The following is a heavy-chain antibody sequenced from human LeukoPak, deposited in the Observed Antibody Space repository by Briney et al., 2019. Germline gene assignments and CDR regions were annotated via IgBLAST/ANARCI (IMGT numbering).Heavy chain of an antibody. J-gene: IGHJ3*01. CDR1: GFTFSNYY. V-gene: IGHV3-11*01. CDR3: ARGDFGRYAFDF. D-gene: IGHD2/OR15-2a*01. CDR2: IITIGTTI. Sequence: GGSLRLSCAASGFTFSNYYMSWIRQAPGKGLEWVSYIITIGTTIYYADSLKGRFTISRDNAKNSLSLQMDSLRAEDTAVYYCARGDFGRYAFDFWGQGTMVTVSS.